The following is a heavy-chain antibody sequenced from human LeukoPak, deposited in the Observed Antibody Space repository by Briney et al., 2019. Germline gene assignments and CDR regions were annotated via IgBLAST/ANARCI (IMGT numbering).Heavy chain of an antibody. CDR3: ARDHRGIWFGELYPRVYYYYYMDV. J-gene: IGHJ6*03. V-gene: IGHV1-18*01. CDR1: GYTFTSYG. CDR2: ISAYNGNT. D-gene: IGHD3-10*01. Sequence: ASVKVSCKASGYTFTSYGISWVRQAPGQGLEWMGWISAYNGNTNYAQKLQGRVTMTTDTSTSTAYMELRSLRSDDTAVYYCARDHRGIWFGELYPRVYYYYYMDVWGKGTTVTVSS.